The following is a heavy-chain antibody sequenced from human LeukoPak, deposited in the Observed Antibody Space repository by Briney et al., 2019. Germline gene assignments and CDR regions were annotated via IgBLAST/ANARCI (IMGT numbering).Heavy chain of an antibody. V-gene: IGHV3-23*01. Sequence: PGGSLRLSCAASGFPFSSYAMSWVRQAPGKGLEWVSSISGSGGSTYYADSVKGRFTISRDNSKNTLYLQMNSLRAEDTAVYYCAKDHLGYCRGGSCSTTYFDYWGQGTLVTVSP. CDR3: AKDHLGYCRGGSCSTTYFDY. D-gene: IGHD2-15*01. CDR2: ISGSGGST. J-gene: IGHJ4*02. CDR1: GFPFSSYA.